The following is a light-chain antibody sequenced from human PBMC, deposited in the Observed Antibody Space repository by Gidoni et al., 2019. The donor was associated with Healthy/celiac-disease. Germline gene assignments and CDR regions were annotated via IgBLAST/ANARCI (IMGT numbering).Light chain of an antibody. CDR2: GAS. CDR3: QQYNNWPPVT. J-gene: IGKJ2*01. Sequence: EIVMTQSPATQPVSPGERATLSCRASQRVSSNLAWYQQKPGQAPRLLIYGASTRATGIPAWFSGSGSGTEFTLTISSLQSEDFAVYYCQQYNNWPPVTFGQGTKLEIK. CDR1: QRVSSN. V-gene: IGKV3-15*01.